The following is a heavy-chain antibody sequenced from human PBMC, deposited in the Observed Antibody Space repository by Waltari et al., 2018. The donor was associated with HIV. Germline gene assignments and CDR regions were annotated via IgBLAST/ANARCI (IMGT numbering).Heavy chain of an antibody. J-gene: IGHJ6*02. Sequence: QVQLQQWGAGLLKLSETLSPTCAVYGGSFSGYYWSWIRQPPGKGLEWIGEINHSGSTNYNPSLKSRVTISVDTSKNQFSLKLSSVTAADTAVYYCARGRTYSSSWYYYYYGMDVWGQGTTVTVSS. CDR2: INHSGST. CDR1: GGSFSGYY. CDR3: ARGRTYSSSWYYYYYGMDV. D-gene: IGHD6-13*01. V-gene: IGHV4-34*01.